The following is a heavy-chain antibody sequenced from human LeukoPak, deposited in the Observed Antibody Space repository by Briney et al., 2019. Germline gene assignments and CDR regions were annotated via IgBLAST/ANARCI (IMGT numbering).Heavy chain of an antibody. J-gene: IGHJ6*02. Sequence: PGGSLRLSCAASGFTFSSYAMSWVRQAPGKGLEWVSAISGSGGSTYYADSVKGRFTISRDNSKNTLYPQMNSLRAEDTAVYYCAKGAGDSSGYYYPYYYYGMDVWGQGTTVTVSS. CDR3: AKGAGDSSGYYYPYYYYGMDV. CDR1: GFTFSSYA. V-gene: IGHV3-23*01. CDR2: ISGSGGST. D-gene: IGHD3-22*01.